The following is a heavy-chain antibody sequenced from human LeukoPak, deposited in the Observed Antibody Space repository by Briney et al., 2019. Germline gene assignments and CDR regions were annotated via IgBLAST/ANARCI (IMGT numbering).Heavy chain of an antibody. D-gene: IGHD3-22*01. Sequence: PGGSLRLSCAASGFTVGTYAMTWVRQAPGKGLEWVSVISGSGGRTYYAESLQGRFTISIDSSKNPQFLQVNSQRAEDTAVYYCARGPQVGSGSYPDNWGQGPLVTVSS. V-gene: IGHV3-23*01. CDR3: ARGPQVGSGSYPDN. CDR2: ISGSGGRT. J-gene: IGHJ1*01. CDR1: GFTVGTYA.